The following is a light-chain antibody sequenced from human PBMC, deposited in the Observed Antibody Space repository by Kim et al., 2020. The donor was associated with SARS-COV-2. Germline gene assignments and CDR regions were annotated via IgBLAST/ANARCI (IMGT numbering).Light chain of an antibody. V-gene: IGLV6-57*03. CDR2: EDY. CDR3: QSYDATNQV. CDR1: SGNIASNF. J-gene: IGLJ3*02. Sequence: GKTVTISCTRSSGNIASNFVQWYQQRPGSAPTSVIYEDYQRPSGVPDRFAGSIDRSANSASLTISGLKTEDEADYYCQSYDATNQVFGGGTQLTVL.